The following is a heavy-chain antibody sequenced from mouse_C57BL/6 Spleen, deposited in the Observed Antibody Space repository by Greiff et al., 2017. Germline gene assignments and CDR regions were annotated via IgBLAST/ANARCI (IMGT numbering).Heavy chain of an antibody. Sequence: EVQGVESGGDLVKPGGSLKLSCAASGFTFSSYGMSWVRQTPDKRLEWVATISSGGSYTYYPDSVKGRFTISRDNTKNTRYLQMSSLKSEDTAMYSCARQGRLDYWGQGTTLTVSS. CDR2: ISSGGSYT. V-gene: IGHV5-6*01. CDR3: ARQGRLDY. J-gene: IGHJ2*01. CDR1: GFTFSSYG.